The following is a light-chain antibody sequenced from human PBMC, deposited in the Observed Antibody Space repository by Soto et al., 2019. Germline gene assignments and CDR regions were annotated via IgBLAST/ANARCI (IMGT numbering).Light chain of an antibody. CDR2: DVS. V-gene: IGLV2-14*01. J-gene: IGLJ1*01. CDR3: SSYTSINTHV. Sequence: QSALTQPASVSGSPGQSITISCTGTSSDIGGYKYVSWYQQNPDKAPKLMIYDVSYRPSGVSDRFSGSKSGNTASLTISGLQAEDKADYYCSSYTSINTHVFGTGTKVTVL. CDR1: SSDIGGYKY.